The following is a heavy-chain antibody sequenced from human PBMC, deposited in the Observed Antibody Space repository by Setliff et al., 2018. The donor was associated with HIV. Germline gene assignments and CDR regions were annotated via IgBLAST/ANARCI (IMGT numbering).Heavy chain of an antibody. J-gene: IGHJ1*01. V-gene: IGHV3-20*04. Sequence: GGSLRLSCAASGFTFDDYGMNWVRQAPGKGLEWVSGINWNGGSTGYTDSVKGRFTISRDNVKNSLYLQMNSLRAEDTAVYYCARGTGDTSGYYYYSEYFQNWGQGTLVTVSS. D-gene: IGHD3-22*01. CDR2: INWNGGST. CDR1: GFTFDDYG. CDR3: ARGTGDTSGYYYYSEYFQN.